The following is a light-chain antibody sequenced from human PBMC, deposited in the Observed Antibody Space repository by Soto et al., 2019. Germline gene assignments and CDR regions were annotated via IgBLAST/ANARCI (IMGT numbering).Light chain of an antibody. V-gene: IGLV1-44*01. J-gene: IGLJ2*01. Sequence: QLVLTQPPSASGTPGQRVTISCSGSSSNIGSNPVSWYQQLPGTTPKLLIYSNTQRPSGVPDRFSGSKSGTSASLAISGLQAEDEADYYCAACDDSLSGYVTFGGGTKLTVL. CDR2: SNT. CDR1: SSNIGSNP. CDR3: AACDDSLSGYVT.